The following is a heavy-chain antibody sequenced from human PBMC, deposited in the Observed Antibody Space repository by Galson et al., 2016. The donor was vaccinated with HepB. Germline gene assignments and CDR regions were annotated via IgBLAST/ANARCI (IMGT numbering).Heavy chain of an antibody. CDR3: ARGKGGSFLDH. V-gene: IGHV3-11*01. D-gene: IGHD1-26*01. J-gene: IGHJ4*02. Sequence: SPRLSCAASGFIFSDYYMSWIRQTPGKGLEWLAHISSRGATIYYPDSLKGRFTISRDNAKNSLYLQMNSLRAEDTAVYYCARGKGGSFLDHWGQGAQVTVSS. CDR1: GFIFSDYY. CDR2: ISSRGATI.